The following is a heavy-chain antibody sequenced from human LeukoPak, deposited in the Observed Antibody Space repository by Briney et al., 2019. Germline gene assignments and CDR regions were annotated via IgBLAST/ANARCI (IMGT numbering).Heavy chain of an antibody. CDR2: ISSSGSTI. D-gene: IGHD6-13*01. J-gene: IGHJ6*03. CDR3: ARGKSSSWPYYYYYYMDV. Sequence: GGSLRLSCAASGFTFSSYEMNWVRQAPGKGLEWVSYISSSGSTIYYADSVKGRFTISRDNAKNSLYLQMNSLRAEDTAVYYCARGKSSSWPYYYYYYMDVWGKGTTVTISS. V-gene: IGHV3-48*03. CDR1: GFTFSSYE.